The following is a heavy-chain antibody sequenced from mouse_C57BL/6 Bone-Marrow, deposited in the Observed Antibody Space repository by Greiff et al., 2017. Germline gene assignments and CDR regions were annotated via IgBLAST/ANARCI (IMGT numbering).Heavy chain of an antibody. D-gene: IGHD1-1*01. CDR1: GYTFTEYT. CDR2: FYPGSGSI. Sequence: LVESGAELVKPGASVKLSCKASGYTFTEYTIHWVKQRSGQGLEWIGWFYPGSGSIKYNEKFKDKATLTADKSSSTVYMELSRLTSEDSAVYFCARHEDLYYYGSSYGFAYWGQGTLVTVSA. V-gene: IGHV1-62-2*01. CDR3: ARHEDLYYYGSSYGFAY. J-gene: IGHJ3*01.